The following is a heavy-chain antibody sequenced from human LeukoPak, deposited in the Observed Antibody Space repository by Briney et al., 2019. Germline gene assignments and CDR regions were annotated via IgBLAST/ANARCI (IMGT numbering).Heavy chain of an antibody. CDR3: ASENYYDSSGYYY. CDR1: GGSFSGYY. J-gene: IGHJ4*02. Sequence: SETLSLTCAVYGGSFSGYYWSWIRQPPGKGLEWIGEINHSGGTNYNPSLKSRVTISVDTSKNQFSLKLSSVTAADTAVYYCASENYYDSSGYYYWGQGTLVTVSS. V-gene: IGHV4-34*01. D-gene: IGHD3-22*01. CDR2: INHSGGT.